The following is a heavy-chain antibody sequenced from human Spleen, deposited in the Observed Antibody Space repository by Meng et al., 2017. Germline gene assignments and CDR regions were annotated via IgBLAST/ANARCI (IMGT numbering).Heavy chain of an antibody. CDR3: ARQETAGLLDY. CDR2: IYPGDSDT. D-gene: IGHD2-21*02. J-gene: IGHJ4*02. V-gene: IGHV5-51*01. CDR1: GYSFTNYW. Sequence: GESLKISCEASGYSFTNYWIAWVRQMPGKGLEWMGIIYPGDSDTRYSPSFQGQVTISADKSITTAYLQWSSLKASDTAMYYCARQETAGLLDYWGQGTLVTVSS.